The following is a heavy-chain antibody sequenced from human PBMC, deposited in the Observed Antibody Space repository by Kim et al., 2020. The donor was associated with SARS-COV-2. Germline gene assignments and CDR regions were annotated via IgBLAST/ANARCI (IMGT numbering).Heavy chain of an antibody. Sequence: SLKGRVTISVDTSKNQFSLKLSSVTAADTAVYYCARGRITIFGVVTEFDYWGQGTLVTVSP. CDR3: ARGRITIFGVVTEFDY. J-gene: IGHJ4*02. D-gene: IGHD3-3*01. V-gene: IGHV4-31*02.